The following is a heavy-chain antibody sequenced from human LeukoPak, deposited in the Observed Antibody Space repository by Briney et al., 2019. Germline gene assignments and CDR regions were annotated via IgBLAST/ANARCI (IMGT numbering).Heavy chain of an antibody. CDR3: ARDLIPAAIDGMDV. Sequence: GGSLRLSCAASGFTFSSYSMNWVRQAPGKGLEWVSSISSSSSYIYYADSVKGRFTISRDNAKNSLYLQMNSLRAEDTAVYYCARDLIPAAIDGMDVWGQGTTVTVSS. CDR2: ISSSSSYI. D-gene: IGHD2-2*01. V-gene: IGHV3-21*01. J-gene: IGHJ6*02. CDR1: GFTFSSYS.